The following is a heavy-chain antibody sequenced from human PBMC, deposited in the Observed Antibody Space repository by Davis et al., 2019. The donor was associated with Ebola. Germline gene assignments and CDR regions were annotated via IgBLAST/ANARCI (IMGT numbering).Heavy chain of an antibody. V-gene: IGHV1-69*10. CDR2: IIPILGIT. CDR3: ARGGYIVVVPAVIDWFDP. CDR1: GGTFSSYA. J-gene: IGHJ5*02. Sequence: SVKVSCKASGGTFSSYAISWVRQAPGQGLEWMGGIIPILGITNYAQRFQGRVTITADKSTSTAYMELSSLRSEDSAVYYCARGGYIVVVPAVIDWFDPWGQGTLVTVSS. D-gene: IGHD2-2*02.